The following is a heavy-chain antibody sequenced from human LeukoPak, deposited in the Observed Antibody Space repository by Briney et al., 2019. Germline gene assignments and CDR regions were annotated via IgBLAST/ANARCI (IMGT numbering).Heavy chain of an antibody. V-gene: IGHV3-23*01. CDR2: ISGSGGST. CDR3: ARDRASIAVAGTADI. Sequence: GGSLRLSCAASGFTFSSYAMSWVRQAPGKGLEWVSAISGSGGSTYYADSVKGRFTISRDNSKNSLYLQMNSLRAEDTAVYYCARDRASIAVAGTADIWGQGTMVTVSS. CDR1: GFTFSSYA. J-gene: IGHJ3*02. D-gene: IGHD6-19*01.